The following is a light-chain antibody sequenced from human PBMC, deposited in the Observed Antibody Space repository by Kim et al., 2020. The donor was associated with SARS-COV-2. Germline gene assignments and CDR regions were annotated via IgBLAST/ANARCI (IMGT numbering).Light chain of an antibody. CDR3: AAWDDSLNGGV. CDR1: SSNIVSKT. J-gene: IGLJ3*02. V-gene: IGLV1-44*01. Sequence: QSVLTQPPSASGTPGQRVTISCSGSSSNIVSKTVNWYQQLPGTAPKLLIYSNNQRPSGVPDRFSGSKSGTSASLDISGLQSEDEADYYCAAWDDSLNGGVFGGGTQLTVL. CDR2: SNN.